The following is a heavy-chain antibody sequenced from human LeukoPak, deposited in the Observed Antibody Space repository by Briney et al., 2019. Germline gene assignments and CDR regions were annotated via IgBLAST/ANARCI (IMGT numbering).Heavy chain of an antibody. CDR1: GGSISSRRYY. CDR3: AGDQVSYGYDY. CDR2: IYYSGST. J-gene: IGHJ4*02. Sequence: SETLSLTCTVSGGSISSRRYYWGWMRQPPGKGQEWIGSIYYSGSTYYSPSLKSRVTISVDTSKNQFSLKLSSVTAADTAVYYCAGDQVSYGYDYWGQGTLVTVSS. D-gene: IGHD5-18*01. V-gene: IGHV4-39*07.